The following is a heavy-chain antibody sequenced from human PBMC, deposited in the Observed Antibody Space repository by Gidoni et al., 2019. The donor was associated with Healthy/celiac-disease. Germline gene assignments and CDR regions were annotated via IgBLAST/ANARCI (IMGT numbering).Heavy chain of an antibody. CDR3: ARALSSQWLVLRFGWYFDL. Sequence: QVQLQESGPGLVKPSGTLSLTCAVSGGSLSSSNWWSWVRQPPGKGLEWIGEIYHSGSTNYNPSLKSRVTISVDKSKNQFSLKLSSVTAADTAVYYCARALSSQWLVLRFGWYFDLWGRGTLVTVSS. CDR1: GGSLSSSNW. CDR2: IYHSGST. V-gene: IGHV4-4*02. J-gene: IGHJ2*01. D-gene: IGHD6-19*01.